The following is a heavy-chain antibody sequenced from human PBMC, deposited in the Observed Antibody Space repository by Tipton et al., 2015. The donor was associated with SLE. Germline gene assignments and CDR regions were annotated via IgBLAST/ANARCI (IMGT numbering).Heavy chain of an antibody. CDR2: ISSSGSTI. D-gene: IGHD5-12*01. V-gene: IGHV3-11*01. CDR3: AKDKGGGSAFDI. Sequence: SLRLSCAASGFTFSDYYMSWIRQAPGKGLEWVSYISSSGSTIYYADSVKGRFTISRDNAKNSLYLQMNSLRAEDTALYYCAKDKGGGSAFDIWGQGTMVTVSS. CDR1: GFTFSDYY. J-gene: IGHJ3*02.